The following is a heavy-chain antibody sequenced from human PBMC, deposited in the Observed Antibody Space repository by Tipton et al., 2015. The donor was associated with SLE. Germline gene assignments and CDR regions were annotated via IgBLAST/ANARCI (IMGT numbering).Heavy chain of an antibody. CDR3: ARVGSEGESGLVYIGVY. CDR2: ISYDGNKK. D-gene: IGHD3-16*01. Sequence: SLRLSCAASGFTFSDYAMHWVRQAPGKGLEWVALISYDGNKKYYADSVKGRFTISRDNPKNTLYLQMNSLRAEDTAIYYCARVGSEGESGLVYIGVYWGQGTLVTVSS. CDR1: GFTFSDYA. J-gene: IGHJ4*02. V-gene: IGHV3-30-3*01.